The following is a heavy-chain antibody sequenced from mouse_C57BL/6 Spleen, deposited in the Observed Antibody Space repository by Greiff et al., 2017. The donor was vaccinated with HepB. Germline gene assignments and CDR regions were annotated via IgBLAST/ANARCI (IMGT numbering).Heavy chain of an antibody. CDR3: TRGGDYYGSSYEFAY. J-gene: IGHJ3*01. CDR1: GYTFTDYE. Sequence: VQLVESGAELVRPGASVTLSCKASGYTFTDYEMHWVKQTPVHGLGWIGAIDPDTGGTAYNQKFKGKAILTADKSSSTAYMELRSLTSEDSAVYYCTRGGDYYGSSYEFAYWGQGTLVTVSA. CDR2: IDPDTGGT. D-gene: IGHD1-1*01. V-gene: IGHV1-15*01.